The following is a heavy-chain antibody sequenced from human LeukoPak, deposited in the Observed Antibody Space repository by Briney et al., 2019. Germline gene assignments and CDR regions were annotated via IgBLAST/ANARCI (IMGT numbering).Heavy chain of an antibody. J-gene: IGHJ4*02. CDR3: ARYTDHYYFDY. D-gene: IGHD1-1*01. CDR1: GYSFTSYW. CDR2: IYPGDSDT. Sequence: KNGESLKISCKGSGYSFTSYWIGWVRQMPGKGLEWMGIIYPGDSDTRYSPSFQGQVTISADKSISTAYLRWSSLNTSDTAMYYCARYTDHYYFDYWGQGTLVTVSS. V-gene: IGHV5-51*01.